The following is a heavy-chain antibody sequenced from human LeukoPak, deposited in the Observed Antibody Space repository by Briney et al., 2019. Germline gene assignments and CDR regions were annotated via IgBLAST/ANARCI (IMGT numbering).Heavy chain of an antibody. Sequence: ASVKVSCKASGGTFSSYAISWVRQAPGQGLEWMGGIIPIFGTANYAQKFQGRVTITADESTSTAYMELSSLRSEDTAVYYCAQRSCSTTSCYARGGVGEWPLGSYWGQGTLVTVSS. D-gene: IGHD2-2*01. V-gene: IGHV1-69*13. CDR1: GGTFSSYA. CDR2: IIPIFGTA. CDR3: AQRSCSTTSCYARGGVGEWPLGSY. J-gene: IGHJ4*02.